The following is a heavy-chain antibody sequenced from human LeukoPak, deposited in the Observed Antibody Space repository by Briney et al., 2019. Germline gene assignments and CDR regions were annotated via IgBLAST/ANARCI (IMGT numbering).Heavy chain of an antibody. J-gene: IGHJ4*02. D-gene: IGHD6-19*01. V-gene: IGHV4-30-2*03. Sequence: SETLSLTCTVSGGSISSGGYYWSWIRQSPGKGLEWIGTIYYSGTTYVNPSLWGRVTISVDTSKNQFSLELTSVTAADTAMYYCARQNGWHRPGFDYWGQGTLVTVSS. CDR2: IYYSGTT. CDR1: GGSISSGGYY. CDR3: ARQNGWHRPGFDY.